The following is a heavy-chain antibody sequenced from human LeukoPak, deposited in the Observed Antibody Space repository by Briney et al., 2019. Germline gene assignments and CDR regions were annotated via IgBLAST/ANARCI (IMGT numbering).Heavy chain of an antibody. CDR1: GYTFTVYY. Sequence: ASVNVSCKASGYTFTVYYMHWVRQAPGQGLEWMGWINPNSGGTNYAQKFQGWVTMTRDTSISTAYMELSRLRSDDTAVYYCARDLGIAAGGCAFDIWGQGTMVTVSS. J-gene: IGHJ3*02. CDR3: ARDLGIAAGGCAFDI. D-gene: IGHD6-13*01. V-gene: IGHV1-2*04. CDR2: INPNSGGT.